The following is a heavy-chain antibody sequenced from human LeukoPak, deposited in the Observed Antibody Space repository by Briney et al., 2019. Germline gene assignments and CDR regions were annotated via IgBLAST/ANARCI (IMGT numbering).Heavy chain of an antibody. J-gene: IGHJ6*02. CDR3: ARDRGEDIVVEAYGMDV. CDR2: ISYDGSNK. CDR1: GFTFSSYE. V-gene: IGHV3-30-3*01. D-gene: IGHD2-2*01. Sequence: GGSLRLSCAASGFTFSSYEMNWVRQAPGKGLEWVAVISYDGSNKYYADSVKGRFTISRDNSKNTLYLQMNSLRAEDTAVYYCARDRGEDIVVEAYGMDVWGQGTTVTVSS.